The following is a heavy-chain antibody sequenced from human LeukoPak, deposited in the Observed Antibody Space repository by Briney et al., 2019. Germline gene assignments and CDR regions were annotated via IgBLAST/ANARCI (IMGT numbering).Heavy chain of an antibody. D-gene: IGHD3-3*01. CDR3: AKDGSVGYYDFWSGYSPLYGMDV. V-gene: IGHV3-30-3*01. Sequence: GRSLRLSCAASGFTFSSYAMHWVRQAPGKGLEWVAVISYDGSNKYYADSVKGRFTISRDNSKNTLYLQMNSLRAEDTAVYYCAKDGSVGYYDFWSGYSPLYGMDVWGQGTTVTVSS. CDR2: ISYDGSNK. CDR1: GFTFSSYA. J-gene: IGHJ6*02.